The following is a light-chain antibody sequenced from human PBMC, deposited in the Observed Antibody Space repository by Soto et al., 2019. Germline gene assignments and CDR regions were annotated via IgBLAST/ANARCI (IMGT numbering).Light chain of an antibody. V-gene: IGKV3-11*01. CDR3: QQRSNLLT. CDR1: QSVSSN. Sequence: EIVMTQSPATLSVSPRERATFSCWASQSVSSNLAWYQQKPGQAPRLLIYDASNRATGIPARFSGSGSGTDFTLTISSLEPEDFAVYYCQQRSNLLTFGGGTKVDIK. CDR2: DAS. J-gene: IGKJ4*01.